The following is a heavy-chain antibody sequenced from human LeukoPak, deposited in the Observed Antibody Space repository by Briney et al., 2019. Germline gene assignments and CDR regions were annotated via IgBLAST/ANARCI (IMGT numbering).Heavy chain of an antibody. CDR3: ARGPLDGSYPYYFDY. V-gene: IGHV4-61*02. CDR1: GGSISSGSYY. J-gene: IGHJ4*02. CDR2: IYTSGST. D-gene: IGHD1-26*01. Sequence: PSQTLSLTCTVSGGSISSGSYYWSWIRQPAGKGLEWIGRIYTSGSTNYNPSLKSRVTISVDTSKNQFSLKLSSVTAADTAVYYCARGPLDGSYPYYFDYWGQGTLVTVSS.